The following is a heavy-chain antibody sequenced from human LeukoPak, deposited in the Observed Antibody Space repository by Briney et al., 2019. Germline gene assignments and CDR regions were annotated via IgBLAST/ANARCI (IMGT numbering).Heavy chain of an antibody. CDR3: ARGYDTSGYYHDY. CDR1: GFTFSSQG. D-gene: IGHD3-22*01. Sequence: SCAASGFTFSSQGMHWVRQAPGKGLEWVALIWYDGGNKYYADSVKGRFTISRDNSKNTLYLQMNSLRAEDTAVYYCARGYDTSGYYHDYWGQGTLVTVSS. CDR2: IWYDGGNK. J-gene: IGHJ4*02. V-gene: IGHV3-33*01.